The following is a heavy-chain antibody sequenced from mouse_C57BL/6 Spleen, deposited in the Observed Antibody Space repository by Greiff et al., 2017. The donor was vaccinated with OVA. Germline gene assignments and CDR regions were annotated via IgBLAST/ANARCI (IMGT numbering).Heavy chain of an antibody. CDR2: IDPSDSYT. J-gene: IGHJ2*01. CDR3: ARSGGRWGDY. CDR1: GYTFTSYW. D-gene: IGHD1-1*01. V-gene: IGHV1-69*01. Sequence: QVQLQQSGAELVMPGASVKLSCKASGYTFTSYWMHWVKQRPGQGLEWIGEIDPSDSYTNYNQKFKGKSTLTVDKSSSTAYMQLSSLTSEDSAVYYCARSGGRWGDYWGQGTTLTVSS.